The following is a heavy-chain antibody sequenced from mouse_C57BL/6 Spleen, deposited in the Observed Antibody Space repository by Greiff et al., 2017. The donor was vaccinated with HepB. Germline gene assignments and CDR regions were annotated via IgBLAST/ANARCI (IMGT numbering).Heavy chain of an antibody. CDR1: GYSFTGYY. J-gene: IGHJ2*01. V-gene: IGHV1-42*01. D-gene: IGHD2-1*01. Sequence: EVKLQESGPELVKPGASVKISCKASGYSFTGYYMNWVKQSPEKSLEWIGEINPSTGGTTYNQKFKAKATLTVDKSSSTAYMQLKSLTSEDSAVYYCAREGNYEDYWGQGTTLTVSS. CDR3: AREGNYEDY. CDR2: INPSTGGT.